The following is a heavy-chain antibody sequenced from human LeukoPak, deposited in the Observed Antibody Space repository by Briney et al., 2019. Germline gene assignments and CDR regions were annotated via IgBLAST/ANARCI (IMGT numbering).Heavy chain of an antibody. D-gene: IGHD2-2*01. V-gene: IGHV4-34*01. CDR2: INHRGIT. Sequence: PSETLSFTCVVYGGSFSDYYWSWIRQPPGKGLEWIGEINHRGITNYNPSLTSRVTISVDTSKNQFSLNLTSLTAADTAVYYCARRSTSCLDYWGQGTLVTVSS. CDR3: ARRSTSCLDY. J-gene: IGHJ4*02. CDR1: GGSFSDYY.